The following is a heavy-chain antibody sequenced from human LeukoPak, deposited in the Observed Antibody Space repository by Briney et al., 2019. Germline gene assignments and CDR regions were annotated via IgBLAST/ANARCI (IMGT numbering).Heavy chain of an antibody. CDR1: GYTFTGYY. Sequence: ASVKVSCKASGYTFTGYYMHWVRQAPGQGLEWMGWINPNSGGTNYAQKFQGRVTMTRDTSISTAYMELSRLRSDDTAVYYCARHYSLLWFGELFPCDYWGQGTLVTVSS. D-gene: IGHD3-10*01. CDR2: INPNSGGT. CDR3: ARHYSLLWFGELFPCDY. V-gene: IGHV1-2*02. J-gene: IGHJ4*02.